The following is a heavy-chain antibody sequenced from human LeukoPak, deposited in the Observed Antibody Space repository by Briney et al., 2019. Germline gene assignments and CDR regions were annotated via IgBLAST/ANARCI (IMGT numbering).Heavy chain of an antibody. J-gene: IGHJ4*02. CDR2: IIPIFGTA. Sequence: ASVKVSCKASGGTFSSYAISLVRQAPGQGLEWMGRIIPIFGTANYAQKFQGRVTITTDESTSTAYMELSSLRSEDTAVYYCARASLLVYYFDYWGQGTLVTVSS. CDR3: ARASLLVYYFDY. D-gene: IGHD2-8*01. CDR1: GGTFSSYA. V-gene: IGHV1-69*05.